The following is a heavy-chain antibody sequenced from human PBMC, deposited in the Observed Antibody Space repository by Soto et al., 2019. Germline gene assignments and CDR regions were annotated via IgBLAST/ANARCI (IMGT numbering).Heavy chain of an antibody. CDR2: IIPLFGTT. CDR1: GGTFSTYS. Sequence: QMQLVQSGAEVRMPGSSVKVSCKASGGTFSTYSINWVRQAPGQGLEWMGGIIPLFGTTNYAQKFKGRVTITADESTSTAYMELSSVSAEVAAVYYGARGSTQGSSLYFWFDPWGQGNLFTASS. D-gene: IGHD6-13*01. CDR3: ARGSTQGSSLYFWFDP. V-gene: IGHV1-69*01. J-gene: IGHJ5*02.